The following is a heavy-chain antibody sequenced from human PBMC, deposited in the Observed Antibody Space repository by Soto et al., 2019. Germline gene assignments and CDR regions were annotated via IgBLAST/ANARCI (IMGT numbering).Heavy chain of an antibody. Sequence: QVQLVESGGGVVQPGRSLRLSCAASGFTFSSYGMHWVRQAPGKGLEWLAVISYDGSNKYYADSVKGRFTISRDNSKNTLYLQMNSLRAEDTAVYYCAKGGRWLQYSYYFDYWGQGTLVTVSS. J-gene: IGHJ4*02. CDR1: GFTFSSYG. V-gene: IGHV3-30*18. D-gene: IGHD3-16*01. CDR2: ISYDGSNK. CDR3: AKGGRWLQYSYYFDY.